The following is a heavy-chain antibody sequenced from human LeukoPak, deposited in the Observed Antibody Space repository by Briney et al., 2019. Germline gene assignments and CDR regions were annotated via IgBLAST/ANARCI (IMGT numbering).Heavy chain of an antibody. V-gene: IGHV3-30*02. CDR3: AKEYYYDSSGYNRLDYYYGMDV. CDR2: VAYDGNNK. D-gene: IGHD3-22*01. J-gene: IGHJ6*02. Sequence: GGSLRLSCAASGFIFITYGMHWVRQAPGKGLEWVAFVAYDGNNKYYADSVKGRFTISRDNSKNTLYLQMNSLRAEDTAVYYCAKEYYYDSSGYNRLDYYYGMDVWAKGPRSPSP. CDR1: GFIFITYG.